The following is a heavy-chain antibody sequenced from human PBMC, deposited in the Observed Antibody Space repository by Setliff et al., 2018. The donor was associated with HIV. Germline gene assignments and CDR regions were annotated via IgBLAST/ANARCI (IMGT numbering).Heavy chain of an antibody. Sequence: SETLSLTCTVSGGSFSSATYPWIWIRQPAGKGLEYIGLIYTSGNTRYNPSLKSRLSISVDTSKNQISLKLSSVTAADTAVYYCARLVEVRGAANDYFDCWGQGTLVTVSS. D-gene: IGHD3-10*01. V-gene: IGHV4-61*02. CDR3: ARLVEVRGAANDYFDC. CDR1: GGSFSSATYP. J-gene: IGHJ4*02. CDR2: IYTSGNT.